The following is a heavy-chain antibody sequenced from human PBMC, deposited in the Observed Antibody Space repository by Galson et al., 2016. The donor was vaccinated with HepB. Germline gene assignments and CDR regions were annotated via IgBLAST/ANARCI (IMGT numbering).Heavy chain of an antibody. CDR1: GFSFGNYG. V-gene: IGHV3-30*18. J-gene: IGHJ6*02. CDR3: AKDYCSDTCHLGRWNV. D-gene: IGHD2-15*01. CDR2: VSHGGSKN. Sequence: SLRLSCAASGFSFGNYGMHWVRQAPGKGLEWVAGVSHGGSKNYYVDPVKGRFTISRDYSKNTLYLQMNSLRPEDTAMYYCAKDYCSDTCHLGRWNVWGQGTPVTVSS.